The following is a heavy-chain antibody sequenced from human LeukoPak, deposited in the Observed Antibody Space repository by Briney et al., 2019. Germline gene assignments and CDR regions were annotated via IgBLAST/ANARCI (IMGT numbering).Heavy chain of an antibody. CDR3: ARHAPIGGAVAGTGRFDP. D-gene: IGHD6-19*01. Sequence: SSETLSLTCTVSGGSISSSSYYWGWIRQPPGKGLEWIGSIYYSGSTYYNPSLKSRVTISVDTSKNQFSLKLSSVTAADTAVYYCARHAPIGGAVAGTGRFDPWGQGTLVTVSS. CDR2: IYYSGST. CDR1: GGSISSSSYY. V-gene: IGHV4-39*01. J-gene: IGHJ5*02.